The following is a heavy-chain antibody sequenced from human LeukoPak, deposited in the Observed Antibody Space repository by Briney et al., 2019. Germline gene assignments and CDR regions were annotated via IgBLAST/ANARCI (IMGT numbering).Heavy chain of an antibody. CDR1: GGSISSYY. D-gene: IGHD3-3*01. Sequence: SETLSLTCTVSGGSISSYYWSWIRQPPGKGLEWIGYIYYSGSTNYNPSLKSRVTISVDTSRNHFFLKLNSVTAADTAVYYCARGDGYYTDIDYWGQGALVTVSS. CDR3: ARGDGYYTDIDY. V-gene: IGHV4-59*01. J-gene: IGHJ4*02. CDR2: IYYSGST.